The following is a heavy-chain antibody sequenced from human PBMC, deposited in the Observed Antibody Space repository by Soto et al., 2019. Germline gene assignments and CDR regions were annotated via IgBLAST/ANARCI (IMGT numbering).Heavy chain of an antibody. V-gene: IGHV5-51*01. J-gene: IGHJ3*02. Sequence: GESLKISCKGSGYSFTSYWIGWVRQMPGKGLEWMGIIYPGDSDTRYSPSFQGQVTISADKSISTAYLQWSSLKASDTAMYYCAIPGKGSYRQTDAFDIWGQGTMVTVSS. CDR3: AIPGKGSYRQTDAFDI. CDR2: IYPGDSDT. CDR1: GYSFTSYW. D-gene: IGHD3-16*02.